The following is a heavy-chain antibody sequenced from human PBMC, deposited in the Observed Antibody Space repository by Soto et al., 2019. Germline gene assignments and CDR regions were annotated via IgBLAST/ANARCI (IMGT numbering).Heavy chain of an antibody. CDR3: ARGEVVVVAAHTVLDYYYYYYYMDV. D-gene: IGHD2-15*01. CDR1: GYTFTSYY. V-gene: IGHV1-46*01. J-gene: IGHJ6*03. Sequence: ASVKVSCKASGYTFTSYYMHWVRQAPGQGLEWMGIINPSGGSTSYAQKFQGRVTMTRDTSTSTVYMELSSLRSEDTAVYYCARGEVVVVAAHTVLDYYYYYYYMDVWGKGTTVTVSS. CDR2: INPSGGST.